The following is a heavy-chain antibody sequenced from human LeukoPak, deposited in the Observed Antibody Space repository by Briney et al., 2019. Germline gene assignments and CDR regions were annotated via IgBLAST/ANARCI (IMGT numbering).Heavy chain of an antibody. J-gene: IGHJ4*02. CDR3: AREGDTAMADDY. V-gene: IGHV1-69*05. D-gene: IGHD5-18*01. CDR1: GGTFSSYA. Sequence: ASVKVSCKASGGTFSSYAISWVRQAPGQGLEWMGGIIPIFGTANYAQKFQGRVTITTDESTSTAYMELSSLRSEDTAVYYCAREGDTAMADDYWGQGTPVTVSS. CDR2: IIPIFGTA.